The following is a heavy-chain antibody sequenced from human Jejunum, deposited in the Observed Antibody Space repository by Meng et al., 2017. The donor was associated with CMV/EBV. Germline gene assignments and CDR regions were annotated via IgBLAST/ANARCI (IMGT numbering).Heavy chain of an antibody. CDR1: GFTFSDHY. D-gene: IGHD2-2*02. CDR2: VSSSGSNT. V-gene: IGHV3-11*03. J-gene: IGHJ4*02. CDR3: ARWGPSCYTDY. Sequence: QVQLLESGAGVVKPGGSLTLSCAASGFTFSDHYMSWIRQAPGKGLEWVAYVSSSGSNTNHADVMKGRFTIANDNANNSLYPQMDSLGVEDTAVYYCARWGPSCYTDYWGQGTLVTVSS.